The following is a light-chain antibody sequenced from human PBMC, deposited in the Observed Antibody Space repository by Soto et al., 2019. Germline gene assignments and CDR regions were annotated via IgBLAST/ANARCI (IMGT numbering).Light chain of an antibody. CDR2: DNK. CDR3: QSYDTSLSGWVI. V-gene: IGLV1-40*01. Sequence: QSVLTQPPSVSGAPGQRISICCTGSSSNIRARFDVHWYQQVAGAAPKLLIFDNKYRPSGVPARFSGSKSGTSASLVITGLQAEDEADYFCQSYDTSLSGWVIFGGGTKLTVL. CDR1: SSNIRARFD. J-gene: IGLJ2*01.